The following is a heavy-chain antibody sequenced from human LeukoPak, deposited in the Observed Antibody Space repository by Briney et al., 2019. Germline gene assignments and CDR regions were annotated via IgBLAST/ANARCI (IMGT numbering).Heavy chain of an antibody. D-gene: IGHD3-22*01. CDR2: ISSSGRTI. V-gene: IGHV3-11*04. Sequence: LSLTCAVYGGSFSGYYWSWLRQPPGKGLEWLSYISSSGRTIYYADSVKGRFTVSRDNAKKSLYLQMNSLRAEDTAVYYCGRSQNYNDSSGYSYWGQGTLVTVSS. CDR1: GGSFSGYY. J-gene: IGHJ4*02. CDR3: GRSQNYNDSSGYSY.